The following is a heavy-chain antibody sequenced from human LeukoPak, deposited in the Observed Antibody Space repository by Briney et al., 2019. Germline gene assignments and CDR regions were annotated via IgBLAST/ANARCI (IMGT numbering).Heavy chain of an antibody. CDR2: IYSGGST. J-gene: IGHJ4*02. Sequence: ETLSLTCAVYGGSFSGYYWSWVRQAPGKGLEWVSVIYSGGSTYYADSVKGRFTISRDNSKNTLYLQMNSLRAEDTAVYYCARDQTPFYWGQGSLVTVSS. D-gene: IGHD2-15*01. V-gene: IGHV3-53*01. CDR3: ARDQTPFY. CDR1: GGSFSGYY.